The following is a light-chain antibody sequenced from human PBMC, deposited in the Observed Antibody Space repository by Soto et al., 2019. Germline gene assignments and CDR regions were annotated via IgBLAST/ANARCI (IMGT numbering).Light chain of an antibody. J-gene: IGLJ1*01. CDR1: SAKIGAGYD. V-gene: IGLV1-40*01. Sequence: SGQRVPPAVCGCPGQSVRGSCTWTSAKIGAGYDVHWYQQLPGTAPKLLIYANTNRPSGVPDRFSGSKSGTSASLAITGLQAEDEADYYCQSYDSSLYGYVFGSGTKVAVL. CDR3: QSYDSSLYGYV. CDR2: ANT.